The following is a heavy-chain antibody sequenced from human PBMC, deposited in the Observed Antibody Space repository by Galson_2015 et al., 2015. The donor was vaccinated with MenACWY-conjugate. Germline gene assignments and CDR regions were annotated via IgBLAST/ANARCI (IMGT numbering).Heavy chain of an antibody. CDR3: TRDRDVGGSRWWFDP. J-gene: IGHJ5*02. V-gene: IGHV3-15*01. CDR1: GLTFSNVW. D-gene: IGHD2-15*01. CDR2: LKCRTDGGTT. Sequence: SLRLSCAPSGLTFSNVWMSWVRQAPGKGLEWVARLKCRTDGGTTDYATPVKGRFTILRDDSAKTLYLQMNSLKIEDTAMYFCTRDRDVGGSRWWFDPWGQGSLVTVSS.